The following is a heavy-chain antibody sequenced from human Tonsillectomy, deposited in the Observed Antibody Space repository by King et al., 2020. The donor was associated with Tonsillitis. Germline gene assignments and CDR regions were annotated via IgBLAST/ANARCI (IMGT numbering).Heavy chain of an antibody. V-gene: IGHV3-72*01. CDR3: ASDGGYGKFDL. CDR1: GFTFSDHY. Sequence: VQLVESGGGLVQPGGSLRLSCAASGFTFSDHYMDWVRQAPGKGLEWVGRSRNKANSYTTEYAASVKGRFTISRDDSKNSLYLQMNSLKTEDTAVYYCASDGGYGKFDLWGQGTMVTVSS. CDR2: SRNKANSYTT. J-gene: IGHJ3*01. D-gene: IGHD3-22*01.